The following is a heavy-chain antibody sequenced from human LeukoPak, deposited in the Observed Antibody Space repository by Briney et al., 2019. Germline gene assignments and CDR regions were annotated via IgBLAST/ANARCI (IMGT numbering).Heavy chain of an antibody. CDR1: GGSIDSTNW. CDR2: IHHDGRI. Sequence: SETLSLTCDVSGGSIDSTNWWNWVRQPPGKGLEWIGEIHHDGRINYNPSLKSRVTLSVDKSKNQFSLRPNSVTAADTAMYYCARSHDHLWGNYPDYWGQGTLVTVSS. D-gene: IGHD3-16*02. CDR3: ARSHDHLWGNYPDY. V-gene: IGHV4/OR15-8*01. J-gene: IGHJ4*02.